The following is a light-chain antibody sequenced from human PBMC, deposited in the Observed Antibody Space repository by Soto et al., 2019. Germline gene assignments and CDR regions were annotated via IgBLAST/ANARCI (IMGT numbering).Light chain of an antibody. Sequence: QSVLTQPASVSGSPGQSITISCTGTSSDVGGYNYVSWYQQHPGKAPKLMIYEVSNRPSGVSNRFSGSKSGNTASLTISGLQAEDEADYYCSSYAGSYTFFYVFGTGTKLTVL. CDR2: EVS. V-gene: IGLV2-14*01. J-gene: IGLJ1*01. CDR3: SSYAGSYTFFYV. CDR1: SSDVGGYNY.